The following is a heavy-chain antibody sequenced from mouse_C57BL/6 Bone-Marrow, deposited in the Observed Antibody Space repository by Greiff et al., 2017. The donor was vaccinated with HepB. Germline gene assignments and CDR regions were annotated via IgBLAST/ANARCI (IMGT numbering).Heavy chain of an antibody. CDR3: ARGRAY. V-gene: IGHV5-4*03. CDR2: ISDGGSYT. J-gene: IGHJ3*01. CDR1: GFTFSSYA. Sequence: EVKLVESGGGLVKPGGSLKLSCAASGFTFSSYAMSWVRQTPEKRLEWVATISDGGSYTYYPDNVKGRFTISRDNAKNNLYLQMSHLKSEDTAMYYFARGRAYWGQGTLVTVSA.